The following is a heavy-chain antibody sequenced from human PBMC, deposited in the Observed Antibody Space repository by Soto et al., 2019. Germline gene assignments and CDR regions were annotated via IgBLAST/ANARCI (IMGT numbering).Heavy chain of an antibody. J-gene: IGHJ4*02. Sequence: QVRLVESGGGVVQPGRSLRLSCAASGFTFSNYGMHWVRQAPGKGLEWVAVISYHGSDKYYADSVKGRFTISRDNSKTTLYLQMDSLRAEATAVYYCAKDHLTTTVTTVGYWGQGTLVTVSS. CDR1: GFTFSNYG. CDR2: ISYHGSDK. D-gene: IGHD4-17*01. CDR3: AKDHLTTTVTTVGY. V-gene: IGHV3-30*18.